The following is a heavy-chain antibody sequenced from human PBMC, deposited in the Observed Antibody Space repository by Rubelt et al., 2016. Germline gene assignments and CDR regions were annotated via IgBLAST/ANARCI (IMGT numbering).Heavy chain of an antibody. CDR1: GFTFSSCH. CDR2: ISYDGRNK. V-gene: IGHV3-33*05. D-gene: IGHD3-16*01. Sequence: CGSGGFTFSSCHMHWVRQAPGKGLEWVALISYDGRNKHYADSVKGRFTISRDNAKDSLYLQMNSLRAEDTAVDYCARGLIPPDYWGQGTLATVS. CDR3: ARGLIPPDY. J-gene: IGHJ4*02.